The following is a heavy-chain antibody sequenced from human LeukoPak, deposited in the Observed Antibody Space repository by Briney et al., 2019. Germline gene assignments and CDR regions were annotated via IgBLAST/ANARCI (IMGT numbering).Heavy chain of an antibody. CDR1: GFTFSSYA. D-gene: IGHD3-22*01. J-gene: IGHJ3*02. CDR2: ISGSGGST. Sequence: GGSLRLSCAASGFTFSSYAMSWVRQAPGKGLEWVSAISGSGGSTYYADSVKGRFTISRDNSRNTLYLQMNSLRAEDTAVYYCAKDRIRYYYDSSGYYFWLKPYDAFDIWGQGTMVTVSS. CDR3: AKDRIRYYYDSSGYYFWLKPYDAFDI. V-gene: IGHV3-23*01.